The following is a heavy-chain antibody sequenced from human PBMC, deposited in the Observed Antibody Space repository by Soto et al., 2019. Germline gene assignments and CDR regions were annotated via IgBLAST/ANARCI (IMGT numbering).Heavy chain of an antibody. CDR3: ARDLYYYDSSGYNTVGY. J-gene: IGHJ4*02. Sequence: QVQLAQSGAEVKKPGASVKVSCKASGYTFTGYYMHWVRQAPGQGLEWMGWINPNSGGTNYAQKFQGRVTMTRDTSISTAYMELSRLRSDDTAVYYCARDLYYYDSSGYNTVGYWGQGTLVTVSS. CDR1: GYTFTGYY. V-gene: IGHV1-2*02. D-gene: IGHD3-22*01. CDR2: INPNSGGT.